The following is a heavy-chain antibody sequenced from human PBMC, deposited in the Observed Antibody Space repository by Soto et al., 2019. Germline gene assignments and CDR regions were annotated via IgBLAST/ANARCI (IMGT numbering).Heavy chain of an antibody. D-gene: IGHD3-22*01. J-gene: IGHJ4*02. CDR3: ARDRNYYDSSGGFDY. Sequence: QLQLQESGSGLVKPSQTLSLTCAVSGDSISSGGYSWSWIRQPPGKGLEWIGYIYHSGSTYYNPSLKSRVTISVDRSKNQFSLKLSSVTAADTAVYYCARDRNYYDSSGGFDYWGQGTLVTVSS. V-gene: IGHV4-30-2*01. CDR1: GDSISSGGYS. CDR2: IYHSGST.